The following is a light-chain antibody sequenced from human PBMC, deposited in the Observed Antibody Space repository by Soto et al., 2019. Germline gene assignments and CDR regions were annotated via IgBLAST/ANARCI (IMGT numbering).Light chain of an antibody. Sequence: DVQMTQSPSSLSASVGDRVTITCRASQGISNFLAWYQQKPGKVPRLLIYAASTLQSGVPSRFSGSGSGTDFTLTISSLQPEDVATYYCQKYISAPWTFGQWTKVEIK. J-gene: IGKJ1*01. CDR3: QKYISAPWT. V-gene: IGKV1-27*01. CDR2: AAS. CDR1: QGISNF.